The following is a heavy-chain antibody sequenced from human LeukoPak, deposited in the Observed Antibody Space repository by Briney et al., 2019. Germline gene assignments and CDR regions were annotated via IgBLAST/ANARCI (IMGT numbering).Heavy chain of an antibody. CDR1: GFTFSSYS. Sequence: GGSLRLSCAASGFTFSSYSMNWVRQAPGKGLEWVAVISYDGSNKYYADSVKGRFTISRDNSKNTLYLQMNSLRAEDTAVYYCAKDFDSSGYYYSSRYFQHWGQGTLVTVSS. CDR3: AKDFDSSGYYYSSRYFQH. J-gene: IGHJ1*01. CDR2: ISYDGSNK. D-gene: IGHD3-22*01. V-gene: IGHV3-30*18.